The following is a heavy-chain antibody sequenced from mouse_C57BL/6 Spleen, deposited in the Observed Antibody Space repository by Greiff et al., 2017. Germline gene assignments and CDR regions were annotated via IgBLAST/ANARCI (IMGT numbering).Heavy chain of an antibody. CDR2: INPSTGGT. CDR1: GYSFTGYY. D-gene: IGHD4-1*01. Sequence: DVKLQQSGPELVKPGASVKISCKASGYSFTGYYMNWVKQSPEKSLEWIGEINPSTGGTTYNQKFKAKATLTVDKSSSTAYMQLKSLTSEDSAVYYCARRGSNFWFAYWGQGTLVTVSA. V-gene: IGHV1-42*01. J-gene: IGHJ3*01. CDR3: ARRGSNFWFAY.